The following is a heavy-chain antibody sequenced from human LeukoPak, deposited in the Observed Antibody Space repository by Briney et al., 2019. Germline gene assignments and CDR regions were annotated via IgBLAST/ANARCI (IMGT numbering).Heavy chain of an antibody. Sequence: GGSLRLSCAASGFTFSSYAMHWVRQAPGKGLEWVADISYDGSNKYYADSVKGRFTISRDNFKNTLYLQMNSLRAEDTGLYYCARVFLSGVPAALYFDYWGQGTLVTVSS. CDR3: ARVFLSGVPAALYFDY. D-gene: IGHD2-2*01. J-gene: IGHJ4*02. CDR1: GFTFSSYA. V-gene: IGHV3-30-3*01. CDR2: ISYDGSNK.